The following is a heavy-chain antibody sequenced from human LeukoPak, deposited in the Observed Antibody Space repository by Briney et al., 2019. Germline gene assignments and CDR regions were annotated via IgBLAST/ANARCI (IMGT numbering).Heavy chain of an antibody. Sequence: GSSVKVSFKASGGTFSSYAISWVRQAPGQGLEWMGRIIPILGIANYAQKFQGRVTITADKSTSTAYMELSSLRSEDTAVYYCARDPGVTMVRGVIGGFDYWGQGTLVTVSS. CDR2: IIPILGIA. CDR1: GGTFSSYA. V-gene: IGHV1-69*04. D-gene: IGHD3-10*01. CDR3: ARDPGVTMVRGVIGGFDY. J-gene: IGHJ4*02.